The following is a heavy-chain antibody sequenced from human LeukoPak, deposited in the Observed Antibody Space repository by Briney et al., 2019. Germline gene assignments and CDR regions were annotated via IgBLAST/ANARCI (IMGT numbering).Heavy chain of an antibody. Sequence: SQTLSLTCAISGDSVSSNSAAWNWIRQSPSRGLEWLGRTYYRSKLYNDYAVSVKSRITINPDTSKNQFSLQLNSVTPEDTAVYYCARARGPIAVAGTHYYYYGMDVWGQGTTVTVSS. J-gene: IGHJ6*02. V-gene: IGHV6-1*01. CDR1: GDSVSSNSAA. D-gene: IGHD6-19*01. CDR3: ARARGPIAVAGTHYYYYGMDV. CDR2: TYYRSKLYN.